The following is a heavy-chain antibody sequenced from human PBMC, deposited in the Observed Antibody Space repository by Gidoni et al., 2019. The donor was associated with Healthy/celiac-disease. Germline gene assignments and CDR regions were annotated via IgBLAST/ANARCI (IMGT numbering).Heavy chain of an antibody. Sequence: QVQLVQSGAEVKKPGSSVKVSCKASGGTFSSYAISWVRQAPGQGLEWMGGIIPIFGTANYAQKFQGRVTMTADESTSTAYMELSSLRSEDTAVYYCARLKQPVVPAATAFAVGTEVSGGSSGFDPWGQGTLVTVSS. CDR3: ARLKQPVVPAATAFAVGTEVSGGSSGFDP. D-gene: IGHD2-2*01. CDR1: GGTFSSYA. V-gene: IGHV1-69*01. CDR2: IIPIFGTA. J-gene: IGHJ5*02.